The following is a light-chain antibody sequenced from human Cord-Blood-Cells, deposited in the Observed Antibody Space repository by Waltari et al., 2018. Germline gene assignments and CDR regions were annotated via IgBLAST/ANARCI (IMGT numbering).Light chain of an antibody. Sequence: SYELTQPPSVSVSPGQTASITCSGDKLGDKYACWYQQKPGQSPVLVIYHDSKRPSGIPGGFAGSNSGNTATLTISGTQAMDEADYYCQAWDSSTVVFGGGTKLTVL. CDR2: HDS. CDR3: QAWDSSTVV. CDR1: KLGDKY. V-gene: IGLV3-1*01. J-gene: IGLJ2*01.